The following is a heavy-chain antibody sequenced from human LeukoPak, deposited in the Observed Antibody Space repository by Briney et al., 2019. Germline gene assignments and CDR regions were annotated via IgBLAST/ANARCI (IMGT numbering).Heavy chain of an antibody. V-gene: IGHV1-69*06. CDR3: ATWVAERYYFDY. J-gene: IGHJ4*02. D-gene: IGHD3-10*02. CDR2: IIPIFGTA. CDR1: GYIFTSYY. Sequence: SVKVSCKASGYIFTSYYMHWVRQAPGQGLEWMGGIIPIFGTANYAQKFQGRVTMTEDTSTDTAYMELSSLRSEDTAVYYCATWVAERYYFDYWGQGTLVTVSS.